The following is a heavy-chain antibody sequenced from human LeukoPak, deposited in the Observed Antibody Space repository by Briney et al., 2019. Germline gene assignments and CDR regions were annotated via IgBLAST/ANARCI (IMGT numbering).Heavy chain of an antibody. J-gene: IGHJ4*02. CDR3: ARGGAGYSSGLDY. Sequence: SETLSLTCAVSGYSISSGYYWGWIRQPPGKGLEWIGSIYHSGSTYYNPSLKSRVTISVDTSKNQFSLKLSSVTAADTAVYYCARGGAGYSSGLDYWGQGTLVTVSS. CDR2: IYHSGST. CDR1: GYSISSGYY. D-gene: IGHD6-19*01. V-gene: IGHV4-38-2*01.